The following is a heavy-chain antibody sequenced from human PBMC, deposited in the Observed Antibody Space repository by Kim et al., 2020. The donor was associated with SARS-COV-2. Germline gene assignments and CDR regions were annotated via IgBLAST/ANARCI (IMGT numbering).Heavy chain of an antibody. Sequence: GGSLRLSCAASGFTFSNAWMSWVRQAPGKGLEWVGRIKSKTDGGTTDYAAPVKGRFTISRDDSKNTLYLQMNSLKTEDTAVYYCTTEARRGDAALYYFDYWGQGTLVTVSS. V-gene: IGHV3-15*01. CDR1: GFTFSNAW. CDR2: IKSKTDGGTT. J-gene: IGHJ4*02. CDR3: TTEARRGDAALYYFDY. D-gene: IGHD2-21*01.